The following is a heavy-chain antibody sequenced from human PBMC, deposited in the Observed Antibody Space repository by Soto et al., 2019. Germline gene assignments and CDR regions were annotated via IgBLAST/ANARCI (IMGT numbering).Heavy chain of an antibody. J-gene: IGHJ6*02. D-gene: IGHD2-2*01. CDR3: ARESSPYCSSTSCYVTGSSYGMDV. CDR2: IYYSGST. V-gene: IGHV4-59*01. Sequence: QVQLQESGPGLVKPSETLSLTCTVSGGSISSYYWRWIRQPPGKGLEWIGYIYYSGSTNYNPSLKRRGTISADTSKNHFSMQLSSVTAADTAVYYCARESSPYCSSTSCYVTGSSYGMDVWAQGTKVTVSS. CDR1: GGSISSYY.